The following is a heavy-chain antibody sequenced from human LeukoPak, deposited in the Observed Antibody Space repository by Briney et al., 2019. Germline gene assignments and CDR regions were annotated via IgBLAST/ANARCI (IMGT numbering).Heavy chain of an antibody. CDR2: MNPNSGNT. J-gene: IGHJ4*02. CDR1: GYTFTSYD. Sequence: ASVKVSCKASGYTFTSYDINWVRQATGQGLEWMGWMNPNSGNTGYAQKFQGRVTITRNTSISTAYMELSSLRSEDTAVYYCARASRIYDILTGYYSGPIDYWGQGTLVTVSS. V-gene: IGHV1-8*03. D-gene: IGHD3-9*01. CDR3: ARASRIYDILTGYYSGPIDY.